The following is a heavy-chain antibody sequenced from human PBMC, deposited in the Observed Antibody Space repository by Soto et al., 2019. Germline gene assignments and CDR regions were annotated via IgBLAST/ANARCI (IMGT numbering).Heavy chain of an antibody. CDR3: ARSYYDFWSGYPHYYYYGMDV. CDR1: GFTFSSYG. V-gene: IGHV3-33*01. CDR2: IWYDGSNK. D-gene: IGHD3-3*01. Sequence: PGGSLRLSCAASGFTFSSYGMHWVRQAPGKGLERVAVIWYDGSNKYYADSVKGRFTISRDNSKNTLYLQMNSLRAEDTAVYYCARSYYDFWSGYPHYYYYGMDVWGQGTTVTVS. J-gene: IGHJ6*02.